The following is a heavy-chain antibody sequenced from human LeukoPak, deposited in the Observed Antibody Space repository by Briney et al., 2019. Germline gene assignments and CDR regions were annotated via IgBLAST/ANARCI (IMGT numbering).Heavy chain of an antibody. J-gene: IGHJ4*02. CDR3: ASGIDSCGCIYY. CDR1: GYSISSGYY. D-gene: IGHD6-19*01. CDR2: IYHSGST. Sequence: PSETLSLTCTVSGYSISSGYYWGWIRQPPGKGLEWIGSIYHSGSTYYNPSLKSRVTISVDTSKNQFSLKLSSVTAADTAVYYCASGIDSCGCIYYWGQGTLVTVSS. V-gene: IGHV4-38-2*02.